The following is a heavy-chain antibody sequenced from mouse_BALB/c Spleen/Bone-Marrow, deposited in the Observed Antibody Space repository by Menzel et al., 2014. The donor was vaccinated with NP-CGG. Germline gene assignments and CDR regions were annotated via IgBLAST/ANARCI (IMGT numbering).Heavy chain of an antibody. CDR2: INPYNGDT. J-gene: IGHJ4*01. V-gene: IGHV1-37*01. CDR3: GRGEITTKVARAMDY. D-gene: IGHD1-1*01. Sequence: EVQLVESGPDLVKPGASVKISCKASGYSFTGNFMNWVKQSHGKSLEWIGRINPYNGDTFYNQKFKGKATMTVDKSSSTAHMELLSLTSEDSAVYYCGRGEITTKVARAMDYWGQGSSVSVSS. CDR1: GYSFTGNF.